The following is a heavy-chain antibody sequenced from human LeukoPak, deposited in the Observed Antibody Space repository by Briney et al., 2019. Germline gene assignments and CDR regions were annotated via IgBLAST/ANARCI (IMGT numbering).Heavy chain of an antibody. CDR3: ARQVGYHDILTGFFDY. CDR1: GYSFTSYW. J-gene: IGHJ4*02. CDR2: IYPGDSDT. Sequence: GEPLKISCKGSGYSFTSYWIGWVRQMPGKGLEWMGIIYPGDSDTRYSPSFQGQVTISADKSISTAYLQWSSLKASDTAMYYCARQVGYHDILTGFFDYWGQGTLVTVSS. D-gene: IGHD3-9*01. V-gene: IGHV5-51*01.